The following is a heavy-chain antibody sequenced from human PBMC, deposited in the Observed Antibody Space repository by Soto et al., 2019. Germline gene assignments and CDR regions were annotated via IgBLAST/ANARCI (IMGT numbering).Heavy chain of an antibody. CDR1: GFTFGSSW. CDR3: AREES. V-gene: IGHV3-7*01. CDR2: IKEDGSEK. Sequence: EVQLVESGGGLVQPGGSLRLSCAASGFTFGSSWMSWVRQAPGKGLEWVANIKEDGSEKYYVDSVKGRFTISRDNAKNSLYLQMNRLRVEDTAVYYCAREESWGQGTLVTVSS. J-gene: IGHJ4*02.